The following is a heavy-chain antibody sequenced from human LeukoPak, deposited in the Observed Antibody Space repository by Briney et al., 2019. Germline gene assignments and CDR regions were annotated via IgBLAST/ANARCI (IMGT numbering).Heavy chain of an antibody. CDR2: INPSSGGT. CDR1: GYTFTGYY. CDR3: AREGTYSGYDH. Sequence: GASVKVSCKASGYTFTGYYMHWVRQAPGQGLEWMGWINPSSGGTNYAQKFQGRVTMTRDTSISTAYMELSRLRSDDTAVYYCAREGTYSGYDHWGQGTLVTVSS. V-gene: IGHV1-2*02. D-gene: IGHD5-12*01. J-gene: IGHJ5*02.